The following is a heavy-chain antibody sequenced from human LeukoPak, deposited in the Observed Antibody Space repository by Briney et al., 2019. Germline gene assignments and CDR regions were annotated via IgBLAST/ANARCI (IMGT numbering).Heavy chain of an antibody. V-gene: IGHV3-30*04. CDR3: HLYYDSSGYYYTDY. J-gene: IGHJ4*02. D-gene: IGHD3-22*01. Sequence: GRSLRLSCAAPGFTFSSYDMHWVRQAPGKGLEWVAVISYDGSKKYYADSVKGRFTISRDNSKNTLYLQMNSLRAEDTAVYYAHLYYDSSGYYYTDYWGQGTLVTVSS. CDR2: ISYDGSKK. CDR1: GFTFSSYD.